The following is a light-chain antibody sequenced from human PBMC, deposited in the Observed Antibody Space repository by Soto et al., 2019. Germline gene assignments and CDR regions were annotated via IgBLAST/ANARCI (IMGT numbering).Light chain of an antibody. V-gene: IGKV1-39*01. CDR2: GAS. J-gene: IGKJ4*01. CDR1: QSISSY. CDR3: QKYDSGPLT. Sequence: DIQMTQSPSSLSASVGDRVTITCRASQSISSYLNWYQQKPGKAPKLLMYGASSLQSGVPSRFSGSGSGTDFTLTISSLQPEDAATYYCQKYDSGPLTFGGGTKVEI.